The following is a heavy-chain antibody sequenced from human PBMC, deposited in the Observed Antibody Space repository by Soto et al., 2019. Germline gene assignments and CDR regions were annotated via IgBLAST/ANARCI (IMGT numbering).Heavy chain of an antibody. V-gene: IGHV1-69*01. D-gene: IGHD2-8*01. CDR2: TIPIFGTA. Sequence: QVQLVQSGAEVKKPGSSVKVSCKASGGTFSSYAISWVRQASGQGLEWMGGTIPIFGTANYAQKFQGRVTITADESTSTAYMELSSLRSEDTAVYYCAFCTNGVYYFDYWGQGTLVTVSS. J-gene: IGHJ4*02. CDR1: GGTFSSYA. CDR3: AFCTNGVYYFDY.